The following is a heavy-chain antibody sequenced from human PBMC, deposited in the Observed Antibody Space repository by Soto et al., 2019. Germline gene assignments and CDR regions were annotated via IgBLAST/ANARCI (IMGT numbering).Heavy chain of an antibody. D-gene: IGHD5-18*01. Sequence: QVQLQESGPGLVKPSQTLSLTCTVSGGSISSGDYYWNWIRQPPGKGLEWIGYIYYSGSTYYNPSLKSRITISVATSKNQFSLKPSSVTAADTAVYYCARPPTDVDTARGDDWGQGTLVTVSS. J-gene: IGHJ4*02. V-gene: IGHV4-30-4*01. CDR1: GGSISSGDYY. CDR2: IYYSGST. CDR3: ARPPTDVDTARGDD.